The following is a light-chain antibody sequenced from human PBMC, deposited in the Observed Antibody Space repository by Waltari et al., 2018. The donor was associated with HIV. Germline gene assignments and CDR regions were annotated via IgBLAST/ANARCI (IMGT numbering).Light chain of an antibody. CDR2: EVS. CDR3: CSYARSGIP. J-gene: IGLJ2*01. Sequence: QSALTQPASVSGSFGQSITISCTGTSSDVGSYTLVPWYQYHPGKAPKLIIYEVSKRPSGVSNRFSGSKSGNTASLTVSGLQAEDEAHYYCCSYARSGIPFGGGTKLTVL. CDR1: SSDVGSYTL. V-gene: IGLV2-23*02.